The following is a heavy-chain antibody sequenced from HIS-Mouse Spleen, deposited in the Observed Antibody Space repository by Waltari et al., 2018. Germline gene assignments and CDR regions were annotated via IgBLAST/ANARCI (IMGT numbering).Heavy chain of an antibody. CDR1: GYTFTSYY. CDR3: ARGSGYSSSGYAFDI. J-gene: IGHJ3*02. CDR2: REPSDGST. D-gene: IGHD6-13*01. Sequence: QVQLVQSGAEVKKPGASVKVSCKASGYTFTSYYMHWVRQAPGQGLEWMGIREPSDGSTSYAKKCQGRVTMTRDTATSTVNMELSSLISEDTAVYYCARGSGYSSSGYAFDIWGQGTMVTVSS. V-gene: IGHV1-46*03.